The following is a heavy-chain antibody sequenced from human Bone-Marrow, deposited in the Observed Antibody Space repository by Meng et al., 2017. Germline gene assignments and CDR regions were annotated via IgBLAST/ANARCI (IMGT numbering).Heavy chain of an antibody. J-gene: IGHJ4*02. D-gene: IGHD3-9*01. V-gene: IGHV3-11*01. CDR1: GFTFSDYY. CDR3: AREDYDILTGSFGY. CDR2: ISSSGSTI. Sequence: GESLKISCAASGFTFSDYYMSWIRQAPGKGLEWVSYISSSGSTIYYADSVKGRFTISRDNAKNSLYLQMNSLRAEDTAVYYCAREDYDILTGSFGYWGQGTLVTVSS.